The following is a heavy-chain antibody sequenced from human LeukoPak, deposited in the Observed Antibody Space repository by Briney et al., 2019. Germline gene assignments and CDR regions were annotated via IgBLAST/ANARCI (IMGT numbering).Heavy chain of an antibody. CDR2: ISSSGSTI. CDR3: ARDDGDYIFDY. V-gene: IGHV3-48*03. CDR1: GFTFSSYE. D-gene: IGHD4-17*01. Sequence: GGSLRLSCAASGFTFSSYEMNWVRQAPGKGLEWVSYISSSGSTIYYADSVKGRFTISRDNAKNSLYLQMNSLRAEDTAVYYRARDDGDYIFDYWGQGTLVTVSS. J-gene: IGHJ4*02.